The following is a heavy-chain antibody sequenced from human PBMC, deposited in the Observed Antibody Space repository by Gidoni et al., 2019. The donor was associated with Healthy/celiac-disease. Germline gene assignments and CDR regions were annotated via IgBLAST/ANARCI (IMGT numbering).Heavy chain of an antibody. CDR3: AKTGGYYYGSGNFRGPGFDI. CDR2: IYPGDSDT. Sequence: EVQLVQSGAEVTKPGVSLKISCKGSGYSFTSYWLGWVRQMPGKGLEWMGIIYPGDSDTRYSPSCQGQVTISADKSISTAYLQWSSLKASDTAMYYCAKTGGYYYGSGNFRGPGFDIWGQGTMVTVSS. D-gene: IGHD3-10*01. V-gene: IGHV5-51*01. CDR1: GYSFTSYW. J-gene: IGHJ3*02.